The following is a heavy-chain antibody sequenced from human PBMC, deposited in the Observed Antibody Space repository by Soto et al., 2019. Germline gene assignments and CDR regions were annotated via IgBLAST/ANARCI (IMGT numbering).Heavy chain of an antibody. V-gene: IGHV4-34*01. D-gene: IGHD4-17*01. Sequence: QVQLQQWGAGLLKPSETLSLTCAVYGGSFSGYYWSWIRQPPGKGLEWIGEIYHSGSTNYNPSLKSRVTISVDTSKNQFSLKLSSVTAADTAVYYCASQKSMTTVTARFDYWGQGTLVTVSS. J-gene: IGHJ4*02. CDR2: IYHSGST. CDR1: GGSFSGYY. CDR3: ASQKSMTTVTARFDY.